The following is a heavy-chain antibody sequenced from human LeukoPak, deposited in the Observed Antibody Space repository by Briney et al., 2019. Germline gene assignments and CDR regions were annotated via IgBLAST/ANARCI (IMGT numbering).Heavy chain of an antibody. V-gene: IGHV3-74*01. Sequence: PGGPLRLSCAASGFIFSSYWMHWVRHSPGKGRVWLSRFNSYGISTSYADSVKGRFTLSRDNAKNTLYLQMNSLRAEDTAVYYCARDLAPSQAYYYDSSGPGYWGQGTLVTVSS. D-gene: IGHD3-22*01. CDR3: ARDLAPSQAYYYDSSGPGY. J-gene: IGHJ4*02. CDR1: GFIFSSYW. CDR2: FNSYGIST.